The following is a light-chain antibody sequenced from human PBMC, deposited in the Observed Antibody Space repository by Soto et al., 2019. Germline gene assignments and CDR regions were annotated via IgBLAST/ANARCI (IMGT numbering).Light chain of an antibody. V-gene: IGKV3D-15*01. Sequence: EIVLTQSPGTLSSSPGERATLSCRASQSVSSSYLAWYQQKPGQAPXLXXYGASTRATGIPARFSGSGCGTEYTLTISSLQSEDFVVYYCQQYNNWPPITFGQGTRLEIK. CDR1: QSVSSSY. J-gene: IGKJ5*01. CDR2: GAS. CDR3: QQYNNWPPIT.